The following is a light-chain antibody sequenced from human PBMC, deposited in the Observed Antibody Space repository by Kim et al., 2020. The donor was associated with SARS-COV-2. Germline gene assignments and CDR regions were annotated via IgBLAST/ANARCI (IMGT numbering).Light chain of an antibody. Sequence: SVSPGERATRSCRASRSVGTTLVWYQQKAGQAPRLLIYAASAGATGVPARFSGSGSGTEFTLTISSPQPEDSAVYYCQQHNNWPYTLGQGTKLEI. J-gene: IGKJ2*01. CDR2: AAS. CDR1: RSVGTT. CDR3: QQHNNWPYT. V-gene: IGKV3-15*01.